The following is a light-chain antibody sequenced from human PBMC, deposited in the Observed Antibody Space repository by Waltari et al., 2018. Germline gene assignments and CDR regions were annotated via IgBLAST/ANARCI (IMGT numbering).Light chain of an antibody. CDR1: QSVSSY. V-gene: IGKV3-11*01. J-gene: IGKJ5*01. CDR3: QQLDSFPIT. Sequence: EIVLTQSPATLSLSPGERATLSCRASQSVSSYLAWYQHKPGQAPRLLIYGASNRATGIPARFSGSGSGTDFTLTISSLQPEDFATYYCQQLDSFPITFGQGTRLEIK. CDR2: GAS.